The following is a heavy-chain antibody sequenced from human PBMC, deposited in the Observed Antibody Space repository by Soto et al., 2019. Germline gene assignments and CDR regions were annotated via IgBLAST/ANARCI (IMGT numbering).Heavy chain of an antibody. CDR3: AREGNSFDI. V-gene: IGHV3-48*01. CDR2: ISSSGSTI. J-gene: IGHJ3*02. CDR1: GFTFSSYA. Sequence: PGGSLRLSCAASGFTFSSYAMSWVRQAPGKGLEWVSAISSSGSTIYYRDSVQGRFTISRDNAKNSLYLQMNSLRVEDTAVYYCAREGNSFDIWGQGTMVTVSS.